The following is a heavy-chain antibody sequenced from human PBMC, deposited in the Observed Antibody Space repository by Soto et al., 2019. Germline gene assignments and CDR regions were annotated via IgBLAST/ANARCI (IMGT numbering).Heavy chain of an antibody. D-gene: IGHD1-1*01. J-gene: IGHJ4*02. CDR3: ARLPGITTSRRDY. CDR2: IYYSGST. V-gene: IGHV4-39*01. CDR1: GGSISIPTYY. Sequence: SETLSLTCSVSGGSISIPTYYWGCMRQPPGKGLEWIGSIYYSGSTYYSPSLKSRVTISVDTSKNQFCLKVSSVTAADTAVYYCARLPGITTSRRDYWGQGTLVTVSS.